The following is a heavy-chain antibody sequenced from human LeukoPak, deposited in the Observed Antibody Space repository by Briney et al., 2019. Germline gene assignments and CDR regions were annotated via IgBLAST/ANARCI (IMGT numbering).Heavy chain of an antibody. V-gene: IGHV3-23*01. Sequence: PGASLRLSCAASGFTFSSYAMTWVRQAPGKGLEWVSAISGSGGNTYYADSVKGRFTISRDNSKNTLYLQMNSLRAEDTAVYYCAKDPFGGGCHRCWFDPWGQGTLVTVSS. CDR3: AKDPFGGGCHRCWFDP. CDR2: ISGSGGNT. D-gene: IGHD6-19*01. CDR1: GFTFSSYA. J-gene: IGHJ5*02.